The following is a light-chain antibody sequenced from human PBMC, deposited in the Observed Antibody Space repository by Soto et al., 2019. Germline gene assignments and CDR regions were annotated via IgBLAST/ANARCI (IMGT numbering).Light chain of an antibody. J-gene: IGLJ1*01. CDR3: SSYTTSTTYV. CDR2: EVS. CDR1: SSDVGSYNY. V-gene: IGLV2-14*01. Sequence: QSVLTQPASVSGSPGQSITISCTGTSSDVGSYNYVSWYQQHPGKAPKLMISEVSYRPSGVSDRFSGSKSGNTASLTISGLRAEDEADYYCSSYTTSTTYVFGTGTQAHRP.